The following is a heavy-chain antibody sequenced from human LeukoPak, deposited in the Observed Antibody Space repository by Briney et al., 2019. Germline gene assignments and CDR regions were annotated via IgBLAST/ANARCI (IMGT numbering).Heavy chain of an antibody. CDR2: ISSSSSYI. D-gene: IGHD6-19*01. CDR1: GFTFSSYS. Sequence: GGSLRLSCAASGFTFSSYSMNWVRQAPGKGLEWVSSISSSSSYIYYADSVKGRFTISRDNAKNSLYLQMNSLRAEDTAVYYCASSIAVAGIVRTGLDYWGQGTLVTVSS. CDR3: ASSIAVAGIVRTGLDY. V-gene: IGHV3-21*04. J-gene: IGHJ4*02.